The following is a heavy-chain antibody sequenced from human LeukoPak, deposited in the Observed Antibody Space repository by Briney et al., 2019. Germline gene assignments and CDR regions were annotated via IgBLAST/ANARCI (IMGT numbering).Heavy chain of an antibody. CDR2: IRYDGSNK. V-gene: IGHV3-30*02. CDR1: GFTFSSYG. Sequence: PGGSLRLSCAASGFTFSSYGMHWVRQAPGKGLEWVAFIRYDGSNKYYADSVKGRFTISRDNSKNTLYLQMNSLRAEDTAVCYCAKDQITMVRGVTSQTDYWGQGTLVTVSS. D-gene: IGHD3-10*01. J-gene: IGHJ4*02. CDR3: AKDQITMVRGVTSQTDY.